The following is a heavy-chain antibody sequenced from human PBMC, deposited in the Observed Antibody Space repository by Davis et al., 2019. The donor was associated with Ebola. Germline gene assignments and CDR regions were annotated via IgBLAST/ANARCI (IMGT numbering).Heavy chain of an antibody. Sequence: ASVKVSCKASGGTFSSYAISWVRQAPGQGLEWMGRINPKSGGTYYAQKFQGRVTMTRDTSITSLYMELSGLTSDDTALYYCARDQGGLDYWGQGTLVTVSS. CDR1: GGTFSSYA. V-gene: IGHV1-2*06. J-gene: IGHJ4*02. CDR3: ARDQGGLDY. D-gene: IGHD3-16*01. CDR2: INPKSGGT.